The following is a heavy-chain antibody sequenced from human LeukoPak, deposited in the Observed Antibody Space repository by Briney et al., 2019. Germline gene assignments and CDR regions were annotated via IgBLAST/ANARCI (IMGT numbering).Heavy chain of an antibody. CDR1: GFTVSSNY. CDR3: ARDSTYSSGWYYY. Sequence: GGSLRLSCAASGFTVSSNYMSWVRQAPGKGLEWVSVIYSGGSTYYADSVKGRFTISRDNSKNTLYLQMNSLRAEDTAVYYCARDSTYSSGWYYYWGQGTLVTVSS. CDR2: IYSGGST. D-gene: IGHD6-19*01. J-gene: IGHJ4*02. V-gene: IGHV3-66*01.